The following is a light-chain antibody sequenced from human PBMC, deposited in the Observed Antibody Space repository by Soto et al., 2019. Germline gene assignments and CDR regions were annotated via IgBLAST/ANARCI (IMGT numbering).Light chain of an antibody. CDR3: QQYVSSPWA. CDR2: GAS. Sequence: PGERATFSCRATQSITNNYVAWYQQKPGQAPRLLIYGASRRATGIPDRFTGSGSGTDFTLTISRLEPEDFAVYYCQQYVSSPWAFGQGTKV. V-gene: IGKV3-20*01. CDR1: QSITNNY. J-gene: IGKJ1*01.